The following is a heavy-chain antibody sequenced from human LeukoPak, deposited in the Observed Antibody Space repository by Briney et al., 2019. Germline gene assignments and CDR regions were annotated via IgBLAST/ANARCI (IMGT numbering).Heavy chain of an antibody. CDR2: ISSNSGNI. D-gene: IGHD3-3*01. J-gene: IGHJ5*02. CDR3: VKGPFHSGYYFFAP. V-gene: IGHV3-9*01. Sequence: PGGSLRLSCVASGFTFGDYAIHWVRQAPGKGLEWVSSISSNSGNIAYADSVKGRFTLSRDNAKNSLFMQMNSLRVEGTAFYYCVKGPFHSGYYFFAPWGQGTLVTVSS. CDR1: GFTFGDYA.